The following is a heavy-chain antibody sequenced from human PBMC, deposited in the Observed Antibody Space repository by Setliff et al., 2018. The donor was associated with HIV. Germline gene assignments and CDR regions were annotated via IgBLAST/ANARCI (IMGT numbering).Heavy chain of an antibody. CDR3: ARGTPDHEVWYFDL. V-gene: IGHV4-31*01. CDR1: SSSIRSGGYH. J-gene: IGHJ2*01. Sequence: SETLSLTCTVSSSSIRSGGYHWNWIRQHPGKGLEWIGYIYHSGSTYYNPSLKSLVTISVDTSKNQFSLKLSSVTAADTAIYYCARGTPDHEVWYFDLWGRGTLVTVSS. CDR2: IYHSGST.